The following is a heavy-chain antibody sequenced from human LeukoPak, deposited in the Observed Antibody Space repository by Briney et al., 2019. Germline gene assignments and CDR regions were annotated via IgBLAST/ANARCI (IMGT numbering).Heavy chain of an antibody. CDR2: IIPLLGEP. CDR3: AGHGSAAIHSNFDY. J-gene: IGHJ4*02. CDR1: GGTFSTDG. V-gene: IGHV1-69*04. Sequence: GASVKVSCKTSGGTFSTDGISWVRQAPGQGPEWMGRIIPLLGEPDYAEKFQGGLTITAEKSTSTVHMELSSLRSEDTAMYYCAGHGSAAIHSNFDYWGQGTLVTVSS. D-gene: IGHD2-21*02.